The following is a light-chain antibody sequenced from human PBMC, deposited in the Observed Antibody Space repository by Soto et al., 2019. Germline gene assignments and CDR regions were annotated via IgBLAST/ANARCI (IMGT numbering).Light chain of an antibody. CDR1: SSDVGSYNH. J-gene: IGLJ1*01. V-gene: IGLV2-14*01. CDR2: EVT. CDR3: ISYTGSSTSYV. Sequence: SVLTQPASVSGSPGQPITISCSGTSSDVGSYNHVAWYQQFPGKTPKLIIYEVTYRPSGVSHRFSASKSGNTASLTISGLQAEDEADYYCISYTGSSTSYVFGTGTKVTVL.